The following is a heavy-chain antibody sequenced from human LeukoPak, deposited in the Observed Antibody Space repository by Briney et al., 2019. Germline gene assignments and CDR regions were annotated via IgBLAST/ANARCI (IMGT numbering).Heavy chain of an antibody. J-gene: IGHJ4*02. V-gene: IGHV3-30*02. Sequence: GGSLRLSCAASGFTFSSYGMHWVRQAPGKGLEWVAFIRYDGSNKYYADSVKGRFTISRDNSKNTLYLQMNSLRAEDTAVYYCAKDSRAFGELSSCSDYWGQGTLVTVSS. CDR1: GFTFSSYG. CDR3: AKDSRAFGELSSCSDY. D-gene: IGHD3-10*01. CDR2: IRYDGSNK.